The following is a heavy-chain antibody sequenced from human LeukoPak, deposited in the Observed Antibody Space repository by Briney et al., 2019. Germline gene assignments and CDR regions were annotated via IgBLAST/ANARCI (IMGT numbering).Heavy chain of an antibody. Sequence: SVKVSCKASGYTFTGYYMHWVRQAPGQGLEWMGGIIPIFGTANYAQKFQGRVTITADESTRTAYMELSSLRSEDTAVYYCARDSTIFGVVPLYGMDVWGQGTTVTVSS. V-gene: IGHV1-69*13. D-gene: IGHD3-3*01. CDR3: ARDSTIFGVVPLYGMDV. J-gene: IGHJ6*02. CDR2: IIPIFGTA. CDR1: GYTFTGYY.